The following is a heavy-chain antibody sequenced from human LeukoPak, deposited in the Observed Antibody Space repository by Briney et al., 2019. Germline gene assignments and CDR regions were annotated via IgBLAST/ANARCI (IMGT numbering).Heavy chain of an antibody. D-gene: IGHD5-12*01. V-gene: IGHV4-30-4*07. Sequence: PSETLSLTCAVSGGSISSGGYSWSWIRQPPGKGLEWIGYIYYSGSTYYNPSLKSRVTISVDTSKNQFSLKLSSVTAADTAVYYCARANRYDLYFDYWGQGTLVTVSS. CDR2: IYYSGST. CDR3: ARANRYDLYFDY. CDR1: GGSISSGGYS. J-gene: IGHJ4*02.